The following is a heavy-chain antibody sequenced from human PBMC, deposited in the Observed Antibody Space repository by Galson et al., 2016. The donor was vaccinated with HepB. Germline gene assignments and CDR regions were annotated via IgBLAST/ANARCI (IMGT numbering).Heavy chain of an antibody. CDR2: IIPIFGTP. Sequence: SVKVSCKASGGTFSNDAISWVRQAPGQGLEWMGGIIPIFGTPNYAQKFQGRVTITADESTNTAHMDLSSLRSEDTAVYYCARDPGYSDHYYYAMDVWGQGTTVTVSS. CDR1: GGTFSNDA. CDR3: ARDPGYSDHYYYAMDV. D-gene: IGHD4-17*01. J-gene: IGHJ6*02. V-gene: IGHV1-69*13.